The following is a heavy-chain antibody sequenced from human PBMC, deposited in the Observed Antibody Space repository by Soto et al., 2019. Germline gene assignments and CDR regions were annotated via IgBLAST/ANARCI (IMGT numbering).Heavy chain of an antibody. CDR3: ARVPDR. V-gene: IGHV4-30-2*01. Sequence: QLQLQESGSGLVKPSQTLSLTCAVSGGSISSGGYSWSWTRQPPGKGLEWIGFSYHSGITYYNPSLKRRVTRSVDRSKNQFSLKLSSATAADTAVYYCARVPDRWGQGTLVTVSS. CDR2: SYHSGIT. J-gene: IGHJ5*02. CDR1: GGSISSGGYS. D-gene: IGHD2-2*01.